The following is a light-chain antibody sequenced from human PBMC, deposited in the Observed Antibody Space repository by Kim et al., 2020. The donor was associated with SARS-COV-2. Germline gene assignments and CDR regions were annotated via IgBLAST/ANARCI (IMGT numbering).Light chain of an antibody. Sequence: PGERATHSCRASQSIRSDYLGWRQQIPRRAPSLNIYGSFRRATGIPERFSCSESGTDFTLTISRLEPEDLSVYFYQQYGSSPWTFGQGTKVDIK. CDR1: QSIRSDY. CDR2: GSF. V-gene: IGKV3-20*01. J-gene: IGKJ1*01. CDR3: QQYGSSPWT.